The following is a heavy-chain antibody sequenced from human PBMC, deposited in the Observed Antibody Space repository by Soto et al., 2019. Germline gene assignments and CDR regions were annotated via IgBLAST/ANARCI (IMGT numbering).Heavy chain of an antibody. D-gene: IGHD6-13*01. J-gene: IGHJ4*02. CDR3: AKGPAGYSSYFDY. Sequence: QVQLVESGGGVVQPGRSLRLSCAASGFSFSSYGMRWVRQAPGKGLEWVAVISYDGSKKYYADSVKGRFTISRDNSKNTLYLQMNSLRAEDTAVYYCAKGPAGYSSYFDYWGQGTLVTVSS. V-gene: IGHV3-30*18. CDR1: GFSFSSYG. CDR2: ISYDGSKK.